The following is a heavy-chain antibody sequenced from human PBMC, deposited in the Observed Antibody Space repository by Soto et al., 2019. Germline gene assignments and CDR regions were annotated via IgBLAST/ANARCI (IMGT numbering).Heavy chain of an antibody. V-gene: IGHV3-7*03. CDR1: EFTFDKYY. Sequence: EVQLVESGGGLVQPGGSLRLSCAASEFTFDKYYMTWVRQAPGKGPEWVANIKPDGSEQYYVDSVKGRFTISRDNANNSLYLQMNSLRSEDTAVYYCARVESSSWQIWYYFPYWGQGTLATVSS. J-gene: IGHJ4*02. CDR2: IKPDGSEQ. CDR3: ARVESSSWQIWYYFPY. D-gene: IGHD6-13*01.